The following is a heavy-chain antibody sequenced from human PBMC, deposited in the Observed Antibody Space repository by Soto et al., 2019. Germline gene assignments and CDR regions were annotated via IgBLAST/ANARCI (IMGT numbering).Heavy chain of an antibody. D-gene: IGHD2-15*01. CDR1: GFNFVDHG. J-gene: IGHJ4*02. V-gene: IGHV1-18*04. Sequence: QVQLVQSGPEVRKPGTSVKVSCKASGFNFVDHGFSWVRQAPGHALEWMGWVGVYNGNRESAEKFQGRLSMTTDAATDTAYMELGSLRSADTAVYYCARATAATFVPIEFWGQGTLVTVSS. CDR2: VGVYNGNR. CDR3: ARATAATFVPIEF.